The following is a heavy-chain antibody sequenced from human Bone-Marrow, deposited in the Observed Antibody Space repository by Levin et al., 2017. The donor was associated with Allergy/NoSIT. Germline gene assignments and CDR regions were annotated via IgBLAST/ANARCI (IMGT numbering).Heavy chain of an antibody. D-gene: IGHD1-14*01. CDR3: ARDREPSRLDY. J-gene: IGHJ4*02. V-gene: IGHV3-33*01. CDR2: IWYDGSNK. CDR1: GFPFSNYG. Sequence: PGESLKISCATSGFPFSNYGIHWVRQAPGKGLEWLSFIWYDGSNKYYADSVKGRFTISRDKSKSTVYLQMNSLRAEDTAVYYCARDREPSRLDYWGQGTLVTVSP.